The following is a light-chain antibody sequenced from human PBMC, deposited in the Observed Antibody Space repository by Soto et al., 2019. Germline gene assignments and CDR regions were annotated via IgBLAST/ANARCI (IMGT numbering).Light chain of an antibody. CDR2: GAP. J-gene: IGKJ1*01. CDR3: QKRSNWPWT. Sequence: EVVLTQTPGTLSLSPGERATLSCGASQSVTGNYLAWCPQRPGRAPALPSLGAPSRATGITERFSGSGYGTHFNLPISRVELEVFEVYYCQKRSNWPWTFGQGTK. CDR1: QSVTGNY. V-gene: IGKV3D-20*02.